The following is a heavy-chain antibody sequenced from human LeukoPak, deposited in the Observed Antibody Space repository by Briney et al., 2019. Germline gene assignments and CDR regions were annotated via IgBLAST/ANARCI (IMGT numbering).Heavy chain of an antibody. CDR2: IYYSGST. CDR1: GGSISSYY. CDR3: ARGNYYGSGSYIWYFDL. Sequence: SETLSLTCTVSGGSISSYYWSWIRQPPGKGLEWIGYIYYSGSTNYNPSLKSRVTISVDTSKNQFSLKLSSVTAADTAVHYCARGNYYGSGSYIWYFDLWGRGTLVTVSS. D-gene: IGHD3-10*01. V-gene: IGHV4-59*01. J-gene: IGHJ2*01.